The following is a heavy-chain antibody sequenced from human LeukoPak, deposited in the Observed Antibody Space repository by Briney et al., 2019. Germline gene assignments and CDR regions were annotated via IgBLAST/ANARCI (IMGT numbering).Heavy chain of an antibody. CDR2: INHSGST. CDR1: GGSFSGYY. D-gene: IGHD3-10*01. J-gene: IGHJ5*02. CDR3: ARGRAGWFDP. Sequence: SETLSLTCAVYGGSFSGYYWSWIRQPPGKGLEWIGEINHSGSTNYNPSLKSRVTISVDTSKNQFSLKLSSVTAADTAVYYCARGRAGWFDPWGQGTLVTVSS. V-gene: IGHV4-34*01.